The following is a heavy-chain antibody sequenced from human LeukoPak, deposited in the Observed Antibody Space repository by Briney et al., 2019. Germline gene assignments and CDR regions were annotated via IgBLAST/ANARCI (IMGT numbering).Heavy chain of an antibody. J-gene: IGHJ4*02. CDR1: GVSISSGGYY. CDR3: ARVGAVTTRGWNYFDY. CDR2: IYYSGST. Sequence: KSSQTLSLTCTVSGVSISSGGYYWSWIRQHPGKGLEWIGYIYYSGSTYYHPSLKGRVTISVDTSKNQFSLNLSSVTAADTAVYYCARVGAVTTRGWNYFDYWGQGTLVTVSS. V-gene: IGHV4-31*03. D-gene: IGHD4-17*01.